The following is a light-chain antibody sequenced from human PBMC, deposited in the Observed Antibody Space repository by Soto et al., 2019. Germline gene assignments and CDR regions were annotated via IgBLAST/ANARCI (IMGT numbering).Light chain of an antibody. Sequence: QSVLTQARSVAGSPGQSVTISCTETSSDVGGYNYVSWYQQHPGKAPKLIIYDVSERPSGVPDRFSGSKSGNTASLTISGLQADDEADYYCCSYAGSYTLYVFGTGTKVTVL. CDR2: DVS. V-gene: IGLV2-11*01. CDR3: CSYAGSYTLYV. J-gene: IGLJ1*01. CDR1: SSDVGGYNY.